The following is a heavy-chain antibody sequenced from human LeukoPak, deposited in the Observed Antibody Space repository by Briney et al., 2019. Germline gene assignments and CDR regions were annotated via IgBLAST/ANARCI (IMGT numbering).Heavy chain of an antibody. CDR1: GFTFSGYE. V-gene: IGHV3-48*03. CDR2: ISSSGNSI. J-gene: IGHJ1*01. Sequence: PGGSLRLSCTASGFTFSGYEMNWVRQAPGKGLEWVSYISSSGNSIYYADSVKGRFTISRDNAKNSLYLQMNGLRAEDMAVYYCARGRFGSCWGQGTLVTVSS. CDR3: ARGRFGSC. D-gene: IGHD6-13*01.